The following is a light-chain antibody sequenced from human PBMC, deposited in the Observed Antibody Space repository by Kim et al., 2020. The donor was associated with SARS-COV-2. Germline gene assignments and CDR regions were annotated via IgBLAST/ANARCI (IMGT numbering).Light chain of an antibody. J-gene: IGLJ2*01. V-gene: IGLV3-1*01. CDR2: QDS. CDR1: KLGDKY. Sequence: VSPGQTARVTCSGDKLGDKYACWYQQKPGQSPVLVIYQDSKRPSGIPERFSGSNSGNTATLTISGTQAMDEADYYCQAWDSSIVVFGGGTQLTVL. CDR3: QAWDSSIVV.